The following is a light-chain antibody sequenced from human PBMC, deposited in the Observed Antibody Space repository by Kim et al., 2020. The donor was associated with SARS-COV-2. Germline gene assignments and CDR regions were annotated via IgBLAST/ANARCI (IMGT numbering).Light chain of an antibody. J-gene: IGLJ2*01. Sequence: ELTQPPSVSGTPGQRVSISCSGSTSNIETNTVNWYQQLPGAAPKLLIHTNNQRPSGVLDRFSGSRFGTSASLTISGLQSEDEADYFCAAWDDSPDGYVVFGGGTQLTVL. CDR2: TNN. V-gene: IGLV1-44*01. CDR3: AAWDDSPDGYVV. CDR1: TSNIETNT.